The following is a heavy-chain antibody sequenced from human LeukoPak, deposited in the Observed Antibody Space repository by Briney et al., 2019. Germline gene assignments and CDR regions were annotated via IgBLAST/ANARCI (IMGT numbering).Heavy chain of an antibody. V-gene: IGHV1-24*01. D-gene: IGHD5-18*01. Sequence: ASVKVSCKVSGYTLTELSMHWVRQAPGKGLEWMGGFDLEDGETIYAQRFQGRVTMTEDTSTDTAYMELSSLRSEDTAVYYCARAREYSYGYDYWGQGTLVTVSS. J-gene: IGHJ4*02. CDR2: FDLEDGET. CDR1: GYTLTELS. CDR3: ARAREYSYGYDY.